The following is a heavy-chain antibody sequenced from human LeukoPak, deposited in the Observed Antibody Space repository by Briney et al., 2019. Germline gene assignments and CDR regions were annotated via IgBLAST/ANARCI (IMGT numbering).Heavy chain of an antibody. V-gene: IGHV4-34*01. CDR3: ARRGLLPFDY. CDR2: VTHSGNT. CDR1: GGSFSGYY. D-gene: IGHD3-22*01. J-gene: IGHJ4*02. Sequence: PSETLSLTCAVYGGSFSGYYWSWIRQPPGKGLEWIGEVTHSGNTNYNPSLKSRVTISEDTSKNQFSLRVKSVTAADTAVYYCARRGLLPFDYWGQGILVTVSS.